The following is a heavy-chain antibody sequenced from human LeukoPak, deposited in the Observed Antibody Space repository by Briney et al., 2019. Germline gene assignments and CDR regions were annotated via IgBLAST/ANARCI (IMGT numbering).Heavy chain of an antibody. V-gene: IGHV3-48*01. D-gene: IGHD1-20*01. CDR1: GFTFSDYN. Sequence: GGSLRLSCAASGFTFSDYNMNWVRQAPGKGLEWVSYISGGSVTIYYADSVKGRFTISRDNAKNSLYLQMNSLRVEDTAVYYCARVGYDWNGMDVWGQGTTVTVSS. J-gene: IGHJ6*02. CDR3: ARVGYDWNGMDV. CDR2: ISGGSVTI.